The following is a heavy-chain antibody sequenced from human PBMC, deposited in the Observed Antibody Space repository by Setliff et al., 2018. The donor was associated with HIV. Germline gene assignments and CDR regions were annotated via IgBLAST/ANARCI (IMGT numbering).Heavy chain of an antibody. D-gene: IGHD4-17*01. CDR1: GYTFTDYY. CDR3: TRSTTAD. V-gene: IGHV1-2*02. J-gene: IGHJ4*02. Sequence: ASVKVSCKASGYTFTDYYIHWVRQAPGQGLEWIGWIYPNTGGTNYAQKFQGRVTMTRDTSISTAHMELSRLTSDDTAIYYCTRSTTADWGQGTMVTVSS. CDR2: IYPNTGGT.